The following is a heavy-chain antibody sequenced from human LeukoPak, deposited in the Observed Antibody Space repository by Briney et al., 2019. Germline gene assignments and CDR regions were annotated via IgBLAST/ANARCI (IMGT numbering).Heavy chain of an antibody. CDR2: IYTSGST. D-gene: IGHD6-6*01. CDR1: GFTFSKYA. CDR3: ASGDSSSFDY. J-gene: IGHJ4*02. V-gene: IGHV4-4*09. Sequence: SGGSLRLSCAASGFTFSKYAMSWVRQAPGKGLEWIGYIYTSGSTNYNPSLKSRVTISVDTSKNQFSLKLSSVTAADTAVYYCASGDSSSFDYWGQGTLVTVSS.